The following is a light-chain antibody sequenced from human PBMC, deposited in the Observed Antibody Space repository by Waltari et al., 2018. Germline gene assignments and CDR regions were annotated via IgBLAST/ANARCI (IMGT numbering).Light chain of an antibody. CDR3: MIWHSSAWV. V-gene: IGLV5-45*03. CDR1: SDINIGAYR. CDR2: YKSDSDK. J-gene: IGLJ3*02. Sequence: QAVLTQPSSLSASPGASASLTCTLRSDINIGAYRIYWYQQKPGSPPQYLLRYKSDSDKQQGSGVPGRFSGSKDASATAGILLISGLQSEDEADYYCMIWHSSAWVFGGGTKLTVL.